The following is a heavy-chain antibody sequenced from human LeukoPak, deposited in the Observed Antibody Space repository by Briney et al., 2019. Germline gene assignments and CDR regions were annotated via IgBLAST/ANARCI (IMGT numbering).Heavy chain of an antibody. Sequence: SETLSLTCTVSGGSISSYYWSWIRQPAGKGLEWIGRIYTSGSTNYNPSLKSRVTMSVDTSKNQFSLKLSSVTAADTAVYYCARGRQQLVQLWFDPWGQGTLVTVSS. J-gene: IGHJ5*02. CDR3: ARGRQQLVQLWFDP. CDR1: GGSISSYY. V-gene: IGHV4-4*07. CDR2: IYTSGST. D-gene: IGHD6-13*01.